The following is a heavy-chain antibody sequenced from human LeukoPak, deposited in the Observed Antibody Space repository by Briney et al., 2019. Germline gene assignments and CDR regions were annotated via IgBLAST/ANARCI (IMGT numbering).Heavy chain of an antibody. V-gene: IGHV1-46*01. CDR1: GYTFTSYY. D-gene: IGHD1-7*01. J-gene: IGHJ4*02. Sequence: ASVKVSCKASGYTFTSYYMHWVRQAPGQGLEWVGIINPRGGSTTYAQKFQGRVAMTRDTSTSTVYMELSSLKSDDTAVYYCARGGGPGNYPFDFWGQGTLVTVSS. CDR3: ARGGGPGNYPFDF. CDR2: INPRGGST.